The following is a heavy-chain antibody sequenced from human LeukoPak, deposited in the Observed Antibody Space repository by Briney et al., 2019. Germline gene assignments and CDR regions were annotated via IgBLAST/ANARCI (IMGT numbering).Heavy chain of an antibody. Sequence: APVKVSCKVSGYTLTELSMHWVRQAPGKGLEWMGGFDPEDGETIYAQKFQGRVTMTEDTSTDTAYMELSSLRSEDTAVYYCATLLQGDSSGYYFDYWGQGTLVTVSS. V-gene: IGHV1-24*01. CDR2: FDPEDGET. J-gene: IGHJ4*02. CDR3: ATLLQGDSSGYYFDY. CDR1: GYTLTELS. D-gene: IGHD3-22*01.